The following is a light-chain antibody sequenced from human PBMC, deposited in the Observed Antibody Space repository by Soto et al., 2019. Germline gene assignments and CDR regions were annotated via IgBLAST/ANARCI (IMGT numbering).Light chain of an antibody. V-gene: IGKV3D-15*01. CDR1: QSVSSN. CDR2: DAS. Sequence: DIVLTQSAGTLSLSTGERATLSCRASQSVSSNLAWYQQKPGQAPRLLIYDASNRATGVPTRFSGSGSGTEFTLTINSLQSEDFAVYYCQQYNNWPRTFGQGTKVDIK. J-gene: IGKJ1*01. CDR3: QQYNNWPRT.